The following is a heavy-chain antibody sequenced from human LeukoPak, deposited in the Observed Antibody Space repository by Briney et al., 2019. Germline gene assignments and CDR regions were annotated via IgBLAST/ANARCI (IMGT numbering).Heavy chain of an antibody. CDR1: GFTFSSYG. V-gene: IGHV3-30*18. J-gene: IGHJ4*02. D-gene: IGHD3-22*01. CDR2: ISYDGSNK. Sequence: GGSPRLSCAASGFTFSSYGMHWVRQAPGKGLEWVAVISYDGSNKYYADSVKGRFTISRDNSKNTLYLQMNSLRAEDTAVYYCAKQQATYYYDSSGYYYEGPCFDYWGQGTLVTVSS. CDR3: AKQQATYYYDSSGYYYEGPCFDY.